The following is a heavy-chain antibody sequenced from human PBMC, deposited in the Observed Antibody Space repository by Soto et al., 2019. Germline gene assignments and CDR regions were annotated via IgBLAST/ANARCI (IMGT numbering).Heavy chain of an antibody. CDR3: AHRPYGYKYYIDY. Sequence: QITLKESGPTLVKPTQTLTLTCAFSGFSLSTRGVGVGWFRQPPGRALEWLALFYWDDDKRYSSSLQSRLTVTTDTFKIQLVLTMTNMDPVDTATYYCAHRPYGYKYYIDYGCQGTLVAVSS. CDR2: FYWDDDK. V-gene: IGHV2-5*02. J-gene: IGHJ4*02. CDR1: GFSLSTRGVG. D-gene: IGHD5-12*01.